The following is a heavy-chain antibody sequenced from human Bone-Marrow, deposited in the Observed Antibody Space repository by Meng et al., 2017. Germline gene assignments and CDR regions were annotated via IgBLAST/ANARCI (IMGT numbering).Heavy chain of an antibody. J-gene: IGHJ4*01. CDR3: ARAGTGDTRYFDF. D-gene: IGHD7-27*01. CDR2: TYYRSRWYT. CDR1: GDSVSNTGAA. V-gene: IGHV6-1*01. Sequence: SQTLSLTCAISGDSVSNTGAAWHWIRQSPSRGLEWLGRTYYRSRWYTDYGESVKSRLTINPDTYTNQFSLQLTSVTPEDTAVYFCARAGTGDTRYFDFWGRGNQVNGAS.